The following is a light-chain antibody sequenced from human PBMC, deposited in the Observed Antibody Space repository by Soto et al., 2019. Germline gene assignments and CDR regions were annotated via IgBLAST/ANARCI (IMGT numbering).Light chain of an antibody. CDR2: DAY. V-gene: IGKV3-11*01. CDR1: QSVSNF. CDR3: QQRSNWPWT. Sequence: EIVLTQSPATLSLSPGERATLSCRASQSVSNFLAWYQQKPGQAPRLLISDAYNRATGIPGRFSGGGPGPDVGLTISSLEPEGFAVYYCQQRSNWPWTFGQGTKVEIK. J-gene: IGKJ1*01.